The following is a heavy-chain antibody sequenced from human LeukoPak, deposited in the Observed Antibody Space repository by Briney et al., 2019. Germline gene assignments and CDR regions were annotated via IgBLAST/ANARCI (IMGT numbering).Heavy chain of an antibody. CDR2: IKQDGSEK. J-gene: IGHJ4*02. D-gene: IGHD2-2*01. V-gene: IGHV3-7*01. CDR1: GFIFSSYW. Sequence: PGRSLRLSCAASGFIFSSYWMSWVRQAPGKGLEWVANIKQDGSEKYYVDSVKGRFTISRDNAKNSLYLQMNSLRAEDTAVYYCARDSKSHLLFYWGQGTLVTVSS. CDR3: ARDSKSHLLFY.